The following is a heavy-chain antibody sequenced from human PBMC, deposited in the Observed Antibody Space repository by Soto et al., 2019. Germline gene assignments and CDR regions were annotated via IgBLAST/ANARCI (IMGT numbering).Heavy chain of an antibody. Sequence: ASVKVSCKASGYTFTRYGISWVRQAPGQGLEWMGWISASSGDTNYAQKFQGRVTMTTDTSTSTAYMELRSLRSDDTAVYYCARLEAALDYYYYGMDVWGQGTTVTVSS. J-gene: IGHJ6*02. CDR3: ARLEAALDYYYYGMDV. V-gene: IGHV1-18*04. CDR2: ISASSGDT. CDR1: GYTFTRYG. D-gene: IGHD6-6*01.